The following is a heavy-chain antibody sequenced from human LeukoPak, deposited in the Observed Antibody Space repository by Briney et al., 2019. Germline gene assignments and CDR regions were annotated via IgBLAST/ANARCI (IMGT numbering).Heavy chain of an antibody. CDR3: VQRGGWYGRFDY. J-gene: IGHJ4*02. D-gene: IGHD6-19*01. CDR2: IFHSGSTFHSGST. CDR1: GGSISSGGYY. Sequence: SETLSLTCTVSGGSISSGGYYWSWIRQPPGKGLEWIGYIFHSGSTFHSGSTFYNPSLKSRATISVDKSKNQFSLKLSSVTAADTAVYYCVQRGGWYGRFDYWGQGTLVTVSS. V-gene: IGHV4-30-2*01.